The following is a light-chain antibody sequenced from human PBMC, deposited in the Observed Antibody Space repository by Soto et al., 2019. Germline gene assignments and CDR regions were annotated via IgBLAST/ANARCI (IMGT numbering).Light chain of an antibody. CDR1: QGISNY. J-gene: IGKJ1*01. CDR3: QKYDSALGT. CDR2: AAS. V-gene: IGKV1-27*01. Sequence: DIQMTQSPSSLSASVGDRVTITCRATQGISNYLAWYQQKPGKVPKLLIYAASTLQSGVPARFSGSGSGTDFTLTISSLQPEDVATYYCQKYDSALGTFGQGTKVEIK.